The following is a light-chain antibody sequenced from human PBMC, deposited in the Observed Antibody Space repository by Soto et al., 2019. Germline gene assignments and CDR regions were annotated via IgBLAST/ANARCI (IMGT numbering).Light chain of an antibody. CDR2: LVS. V-gene: IGKV2-28*01. CDR3: MQALQTPLT. CDR1: QSLLHSNGYNY. J-gene: IGKJ5*01. Sequence: DIVMTQSPLSLPVTPGEPASISCRSSQSLLHSNGYNYLDWYLQKPGQSPRLLIYLVSNRASGVPERFSGTGSGTDFTLKISRVEAEDVGHYYCMQALQTPLTFGQGTRLEIK.